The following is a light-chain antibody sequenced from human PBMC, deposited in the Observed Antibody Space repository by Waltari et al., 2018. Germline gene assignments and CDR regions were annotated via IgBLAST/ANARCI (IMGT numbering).Light chain of an antibody. J-gene: IGLJ3*02. CDR3: GAWDRSLSVYM. CDR1: RSNIADNY. V-gene: IGLV1-51*01. Sequence: QSPLTQPPSVSAAPGQRVTITCSGTRSNIADNYVSWYQQLPLTAPKLLIYTNIERPSGIPYGFAGSKCGTSATLGITGLQTGDESEYYCGAWDRSLSVYMFGGGTKVTV. CDR2: TNI.